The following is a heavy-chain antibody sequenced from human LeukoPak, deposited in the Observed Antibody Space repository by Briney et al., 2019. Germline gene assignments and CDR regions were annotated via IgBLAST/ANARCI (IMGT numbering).Heavy chain of an antibody. CDR1: GDSVSSNSAA. V-gene: IGHV6-1*01. CDR3: ARVLEYCSSTSWYGYMDV. Sequence: SQTLSLTCAISGDSVSSNSAAWNWIRQSPSRGLEWLGRTYYRSKWYNDYAVSVKSRITINPDTSKNQFSLQLNSVTPEDTAVYYCARVLEYCSSTSWYGYMDVWGKGTTVNVSS. J-gene: IGHJ6*03. CDR2: TYYRSKWYN. D-gene: IGHD2-2*01.